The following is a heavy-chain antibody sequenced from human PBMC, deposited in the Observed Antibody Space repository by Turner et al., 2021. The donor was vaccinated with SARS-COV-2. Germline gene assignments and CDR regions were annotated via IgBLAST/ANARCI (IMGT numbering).Heavy chain of an antibody. Sequence: EVQLLESGGGLVQPGGSLRLSCAASGFTFSSYAMSWVRQAPGKGLEWVSAISGSGGSTYYADSVKGRFTISRDNSKNTLYLQMNSLRAEDTAVYYCAKADCVMIVVVITLFDYWGQGTLVTVSS. CDR3: AKADCVMIVVVITLFDY. CDR2: ISGSGGST. D-gene: IGHD3-22*01. CDR1: GFTFSSYA. J-gene: IGHJ4*02. V-gene: IGHV3-23*01.